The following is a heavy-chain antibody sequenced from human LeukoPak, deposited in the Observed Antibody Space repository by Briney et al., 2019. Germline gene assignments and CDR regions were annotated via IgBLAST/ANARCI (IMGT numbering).Heavy chain of an antibody. J-gene: IGHJ4*02. CDR1: RGTFNNYA. D-gene: IGHD6-13*01. CDR2: ISAYNGNT. V-gene: IGHV1-18*01. CDR3: ARDPLSIAAAGILYFDY. Sequence: ASVKVSCKASRGTFNNYAISWVRQAPGQGLEWMGWISAYNGNTNYAQKLQGRVTMTTDTSTSTAYMELRSLRSDDTAVYYCARDPLSIAAAGILYFDYWGQGTLVTVSS.